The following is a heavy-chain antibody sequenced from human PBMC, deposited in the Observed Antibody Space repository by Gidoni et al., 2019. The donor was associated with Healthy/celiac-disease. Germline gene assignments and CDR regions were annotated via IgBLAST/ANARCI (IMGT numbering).Heavy chain of an antibody. CDR2: ST. J-gene: IGHJ3*02. Sequence: STYYNPSLKSRVTISVDTSKNQFSLKLSSVTAADTAVYYCARDREDLDSHAFDIWGQGTMVTVSS. V-gene: IGHV4-31*02. D-gene: IGHD3-10*01. CDR3: ARDREDLDSHAFDI.